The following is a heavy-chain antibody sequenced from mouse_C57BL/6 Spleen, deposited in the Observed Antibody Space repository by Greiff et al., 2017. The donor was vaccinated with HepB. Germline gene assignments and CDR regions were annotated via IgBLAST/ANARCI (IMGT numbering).Heavy chain of an antibody. Sequence: VQLQQSGAELVRPGASVKLSCTASGFNIKDYYMHWVKQRPEQGLEWIGRIDPEDGDTEYAPKFQGKATLTADTSSNTAYLQLSSLTSEDTAVYYCTSTVVATGRYFDVWGTGTTVTVAS. CDR3: TSTVVATGRYFDV. V-gene: IGHV14-1*01. CDR2: IDPEDGDT. J-gene: IGHJ1*03. D-gene: IGHD1-1*01. CDR1: GFNIKDYY.